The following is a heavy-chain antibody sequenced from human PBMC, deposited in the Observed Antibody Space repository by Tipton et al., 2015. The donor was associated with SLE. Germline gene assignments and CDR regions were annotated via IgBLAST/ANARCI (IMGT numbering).Heavy chain of an antibody. J-gene: IGHJ4*02. CDR3: QLREPDY. CDR2: IYSDGTT. D-gene: IGHD1-1*01. CDR1: GGSFSGFY. V-gene: IGHV3-53*01. Sequence: LSLTCAVYGGSFSGFYWSWIRQPPGKGLEWVSIIYSDGTTQYADSVKGRFTISRDNSKNTLYLQMNSLTAEDTAVYYCQLREPDYWGLGTLVTVSS.